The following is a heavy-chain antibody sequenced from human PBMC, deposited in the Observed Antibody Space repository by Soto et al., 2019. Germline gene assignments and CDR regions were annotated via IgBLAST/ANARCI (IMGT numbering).Heavy chain of an antibody. CDR1: GYTLTELS. V-gene: IGHV1-24*01. CDR3: ATRYCTNGVCYTGGDYYYYMDV. CDR2: FDPEDGET. D-gene: IGHD2-8*01. J-gene: IGHJ6*03. Sequence: ASVKVSCKVSGYTLTELSMHWVRQAPGKGLEWMGGFDPEDGETIYAQKFQGRVTMTEDTSTDTAYMELSSLRSEDTAVYYCATRYCTNGVCYTGGDYYYYMDVWGKGTTVTASS.